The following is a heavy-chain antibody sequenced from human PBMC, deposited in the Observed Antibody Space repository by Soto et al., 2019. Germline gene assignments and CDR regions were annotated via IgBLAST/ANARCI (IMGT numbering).Heavy chain of an antibody. Sequence: SVKVSCKASGGTFSSYAISWVRQAPGQGLEWMGGIIPIFGTANYAQKFQGRVTITADESTSTAYMELSSLRSEDTAVYYCARFGYSSSWYVAYYYYGMDVWGQGTTVTVSS. J-gene: IGHJ6*02. CDR3: ARFGYSSSWYVAYYYYGMDV. D-gene: IGHD6-13*01. V-gene: IGHV1-69*13. CDR1: GGTFSSYA. CDR2: IIPIFGTA.